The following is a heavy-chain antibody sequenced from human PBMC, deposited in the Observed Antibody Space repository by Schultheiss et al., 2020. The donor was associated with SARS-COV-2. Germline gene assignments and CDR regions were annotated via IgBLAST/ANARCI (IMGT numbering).Heavy chain of an antibody. CDR1: GGSISSGGYY. CDR2: INHSGST. D-gene: IGHD3-22*01. V-gene: IGHV4-61*08. Sequence: SETLSLTCTVSGGSISSGGYYWSWIRQPPGKGLEWIGEINHSGSTNYNPSLKSRVTISVDTSKNQFSLKLSSVTAADTAVYYCARARLGGSGYYFYYYYGMDVWGQGTTVTVSS. J-gene: IGHJ6*02. CDR3: ARARLGGSGYYFYYYYGMDV.